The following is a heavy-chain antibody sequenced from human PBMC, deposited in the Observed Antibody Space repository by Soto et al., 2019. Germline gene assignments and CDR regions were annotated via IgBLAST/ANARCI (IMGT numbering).Heavy chain of an antibody. V-gene: IGHV1-3*01. CDR3: ARSSGYYYVDY. CDR2: INAGNGNT. D-gene: IGHD3-22*01. CDR1: GYTFTSYA. Sequence: QVQLVQSGAEVKKPGASVKVSCKASGYTFTSYAMHWVRQAPGQRLEWMGWINAGNGNTKYSQKFKGRVTLTRDTSASTDYMELTSLRSEDTAVYYCARSSGYYYVDYWGQGTLVTVSS. J-gene: IGHJ4*02.